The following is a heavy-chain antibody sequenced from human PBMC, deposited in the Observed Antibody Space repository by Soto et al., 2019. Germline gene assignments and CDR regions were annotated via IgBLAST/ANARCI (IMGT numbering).Heavy chain of an antibody. CDR2: IIPIFGTA. CDR1: GGTFSSYA. D-gene: IGHD6-6*01. J-gene: IGHJ5*02. V-gene: IGHV1-69*01. CDR3: ASVSGRIVARPQRDNWFDP. Sequence: QVQLVQSGAEVKKPGSSVKVSCKASGGTFSSYAISWVRQAPGQGLEWMGGIIPIFGTANYAHKFQGRVTITADESTSTAYMELSSLRSEDTAVYYCASVSGRIVARPQRDNWFDPWGQGTLVTVSS.